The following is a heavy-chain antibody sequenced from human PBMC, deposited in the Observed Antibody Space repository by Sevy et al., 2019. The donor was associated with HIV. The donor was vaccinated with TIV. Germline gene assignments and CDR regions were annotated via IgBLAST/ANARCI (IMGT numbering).Heavy chain of an antibody. CDR3: ARDHWYYDFWSGYQHYYYYYGMDV. Sequence: ASVKVSCKASGYTFTGYYMHWVRQAPGQGLVWMGRINPNSGGTNYAQKFQGRVTMTRDTSISTAYVELSRLRSDDTALYYCARDHWYYDFWSGYQHYYYYYGMDVWGQGTTVTVSS. V-gene: IGHV1-2*06. D-gene: IGHD3-3*01. CDR2: INPNSGGT. CDR1: GYTFTGYY. J-gene: IGHJ6*02.